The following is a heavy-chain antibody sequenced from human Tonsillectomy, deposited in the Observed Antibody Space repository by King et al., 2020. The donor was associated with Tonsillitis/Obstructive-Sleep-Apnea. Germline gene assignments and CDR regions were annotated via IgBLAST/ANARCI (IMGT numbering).Heavy chain of an antibody. CDR3: ARFQVVPAAMLDY. D-gene: IGHD2-2*01. V-gene: IGHV3-74*01. CDR1: GFTFSNYW. Sequence: VQLVESGGGLVQPGGSLRLSCAASGFTFSNYWMYWVRQAPGKGLVWVSRINGDGSSTSYADSVKGRFTISRDNARDTRYLQMNSLRAEDTAVYYCARFQVVPAAMLDYWGQGTLVTVSS. CDR2: INGDGSST. J-gene: IGHJ4*02.